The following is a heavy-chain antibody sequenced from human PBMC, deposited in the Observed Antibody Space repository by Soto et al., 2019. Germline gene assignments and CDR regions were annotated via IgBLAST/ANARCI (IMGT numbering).Heavy chain of an antibody. J-gene: IGHJ6*02. V-gene: IGHV2-70*01. CDR3: ARIPLYCSGGSCYQNGMDV. Sequence: SGPTLVNPTQTLALTCTFSGFSLSTSGMCVSWIRQPPGKALEWLALIDWDDDKYYSTSLKTRLTISKDTSKNQVVLTMTNMDPVDTATYYCARIPLYCSGGSCYQNGMDVWGQGTTVTVSS. CDR2: IDWDDDK. CDR1: GFSLSTSGMC. D-gene: IGHD2-15*01.